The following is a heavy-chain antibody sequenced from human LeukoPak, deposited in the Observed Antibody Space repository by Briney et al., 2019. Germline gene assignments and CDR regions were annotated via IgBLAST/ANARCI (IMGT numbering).Heavy chain of an antibody. CDR1: GYTFTSYD. CDR3: ARALKVRGSYGTPLQRPYYYMDV. Sequence: ASVKVSCKASGYTFTSYDINWVRQATGQGLEWMGWMNPNSGNTGYAQKFQGRVAMTRNTSISTAYMALSSLRSEDTAVYYCARALKVRGSYGTPLQRPYYYMDVWGKGTTVTVSS. V-gene: IGHV1-8*01. CDR2: MNPNSGNT. J-gene: IGHJ6*03. D-gene: IGHD1-26*01.